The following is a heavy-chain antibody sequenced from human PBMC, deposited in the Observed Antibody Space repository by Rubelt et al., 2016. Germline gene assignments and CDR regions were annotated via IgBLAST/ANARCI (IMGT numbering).Heavy chain of an antibody. CDR2: INANTGDP. CDR3: ARGHYGA. J-gene: IGHJ5*02. D-gene: IGHD4/OR15-4a*01. CDR1: GYTLTTLA. V-gene: IGHV7-4-1*02. Sequence: QVQLVQSGAEVKKPGASVKISCKASGYTLTTLAMNWVRQAPGQGLEWMGWINANTGDPTYAQGFTGRFGFSLDTSANTAYLQISSLQPEDTAGYFCARGHYGAWGQGTLVTVSS.